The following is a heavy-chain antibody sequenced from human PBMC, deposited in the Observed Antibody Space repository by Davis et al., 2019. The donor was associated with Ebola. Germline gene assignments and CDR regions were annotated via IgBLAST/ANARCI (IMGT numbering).Heavy chain of an antibody. CDR3: ARGPRRGYSSSSRNWFDP. V-gene: IGHV4-30-2*01. J-gene: IGHJ5*02. Sequence: MPSETLSLTCAVSGGSISSGGYSWSWIRQPPGKGLEWIGYIYHSGSTYYNPSLKSRVTISVDTSKNQFSLKLSSVTAADTAVYYCARGPRRGYSSSSRNWFDPWGQGTLVTVSS. CDR2: IYHSGST. CDR1: GGSISSGGYS. D-gene: IGHD6-6*01.